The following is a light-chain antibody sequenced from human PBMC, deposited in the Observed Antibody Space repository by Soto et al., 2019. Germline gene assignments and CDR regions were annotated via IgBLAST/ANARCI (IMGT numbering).Light chain of an antibody. CDR2: DSS. V-gene: IGKV3-11*01. Sequence: EIVLTQSPATLSLSPGERATLSCRTSQSVDRYLAWFQQKPGQPPRLLIYDSSNRAAGIPARFSGSGSGTDFTLTISSLEAEDFAVYYCQQRRDWPLTFGGGTKVEI. J-gene: IGKJ4*01. CDR3: QQRRDWPLT. CDR1: QSVDRY.